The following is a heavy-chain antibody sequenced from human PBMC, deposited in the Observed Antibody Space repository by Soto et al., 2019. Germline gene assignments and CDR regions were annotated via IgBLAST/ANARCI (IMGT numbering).Heavy chain of an antibody. D-gene: IGHD3-10*01. CDR1: GGSIGTSAYY. CDR2: INHSGNT. CDR3: SRRAPEGLDP. J-gene: IGHJ5*02. V-gene: IGHV4-39*01. Sequence: PSETLSLTCAVSGGSIGTSAYYWGWIRQAPGKGLEWIGSINHSGNTYLSPSLKDRVTMSVDTSKNSFSLKLRAATAADTGLYYCSRRAPEGLDPWGQGTLVTVSS.